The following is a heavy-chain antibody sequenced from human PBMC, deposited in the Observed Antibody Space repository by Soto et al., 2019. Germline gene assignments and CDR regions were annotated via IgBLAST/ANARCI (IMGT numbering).Heavy chain of an antibody. CDR1: GGSISSGGYS. CDR3: ARGSPRGSSWYVDFDY. Sequence: PSETLSLTCAVSGGSISSGGYSWSWIRQPPGKGLEWIGYIYHSGSTYYNPSLKSRVTISVDRSKNQFSLKLSSVTAADTAVYYCARGSPRGSSWYVDFDYWGQGTLVTVSS. V-gene: IGHV4-30-2*01. CDR2: IYHSGST. D-gene: IGHD6-13*01. J-gene: IGHJ4*02.